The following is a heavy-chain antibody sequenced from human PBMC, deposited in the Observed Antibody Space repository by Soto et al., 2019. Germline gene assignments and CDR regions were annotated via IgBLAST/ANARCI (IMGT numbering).Heavy chain of an antibody. CDR3: ASGDRYYYYGMDV. Sequence: LGQSLKISCKGSGYSFTSYWIGWVRQMPGKGLEWMGIIYPGDSDTRYSPSFQGQVTISADKSISTAYLQWSSLKASDTAMYYCASGDRYYYYGMDVWGQGTTVTVSS. CDR1: GYSFTSYW. CDR2: IYPGDSDT. D-gene: IGHD3-22*01. V-gene: IGHV5-51*01. J-gene: IGHJ6*02.